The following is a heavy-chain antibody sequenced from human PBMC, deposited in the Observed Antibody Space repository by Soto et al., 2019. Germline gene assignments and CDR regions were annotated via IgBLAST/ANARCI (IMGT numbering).Heavy chain of an antibody. CDR3: ARGTTMVAWDV. CDR1: GFTFSSYS. D-gene: IGHD3-10*01. Sequence: GGSLRLSCAASGFTFSSYSMNWVRQAPGKGLEWVSYISSSSSTIYYADSVKGRFTISRDNAKNSLYLQMNSLRAEDTAVYYCARGTTMVAWDVWGKGTTVTVSS. V-gene: IGHV3-48*01. CDR2: ISSSSSTI. J-gene: IGHJ6*04.